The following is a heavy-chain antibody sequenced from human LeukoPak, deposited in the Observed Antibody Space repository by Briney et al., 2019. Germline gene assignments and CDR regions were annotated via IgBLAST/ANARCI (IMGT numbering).Heavy chain of an antibody. V-gene: IGHV3-7*01. CDR3: ARGVRGFMPLYYFDY. Sequence: GGSLRLSCAASGFTFSSYWMSWVRQAPGKGLEWVANIKQDGSEKYYVDSVKGRFTISRDNAKNSLYLQMNSLRAEDTAVYYCARGVRGFMPLYYFDYWGQGTLVTVSS. CDR1: GFTFSSYW. CDR2: IKQDGSEK. J-gene: IGHJ4*02. D-gene: IGHD5-12*01.